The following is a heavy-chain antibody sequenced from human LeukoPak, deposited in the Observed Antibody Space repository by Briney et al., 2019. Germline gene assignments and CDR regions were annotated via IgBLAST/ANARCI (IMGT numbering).Heavy chain of an antibody. CDR3: ARVSIAARSPYYYGMDV. D-gene: IGHD6-6*01. V-gene: IGHV1-69*13. CDR1: GYTFTSYG. Sequence: SVKVSCKASGYTFTSYGISWVRQAPGQGLEWMGGIIPIFGTANYAQKFQGRVTIIADESTSTAYMELSSLRSEDTAVYYCARVSIAARSPYYYGMDVWGQGTTVTVSS. J-gene: IGHJ6*02. CDR2: IIPIFGTA.